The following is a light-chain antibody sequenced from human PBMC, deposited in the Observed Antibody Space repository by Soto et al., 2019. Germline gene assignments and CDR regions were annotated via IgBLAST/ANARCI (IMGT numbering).Light chain of an antibody. J-gene: IGKJ5*01. CDR3: QQYNHWSSIT. CDR1: QYISNN. CDR2: GAS. V-gene: IGKV3-15*01. Sequence: EIAMTQSPATLSVSLGERATLSCRASQYISNNLAWYQQRPGQAPSLLIYGASTRATGVPARFSGSGSGTDFLLSISCLQSEDSAVYYCQQYNHWSSITFGQGTRREIK.